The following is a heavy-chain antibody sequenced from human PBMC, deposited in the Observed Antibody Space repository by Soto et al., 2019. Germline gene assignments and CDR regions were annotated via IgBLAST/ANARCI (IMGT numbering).Heavy chain of an antibody. CDR2: IYSGGST. CDR1: GFTVSSIY. Sequence: GRSLRLSCAASGFTVSSIYMSWVRQAPGKGPEWVSVIYSGGSTYYADSVKGRFTISRDNAKNSLYLQMNSLRAEDTAVYYGARGMVTAIAFDYWGQGTLVTVSS. CDR3: ARGMVTAIAFDY. V-gene: IGHV3-53*01. D-gene: IGHD2-21*02. J-gene: IGHJ4*02.